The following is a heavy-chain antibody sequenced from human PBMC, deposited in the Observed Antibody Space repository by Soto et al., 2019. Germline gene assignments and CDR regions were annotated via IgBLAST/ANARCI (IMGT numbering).Heavy chain of an antibody. CDR1: GVTFSSYG. D-gene: IGHD1-26*01. CDR2: IWYDGSNK. V-gene: IGHV3-33*01. Sequence: PGGSLRLACAASGVTFSSYGMHWVRQAPGKGLEWVAVIWYDGSNKYYADSVKGRFTISRDNSKNTLYLQMNSLRAEDTAVYYYARDLIVGATTYFDYWGQGTLVTVSS. J-gene: IGHJ4*02. CDR3: ARDLIVGATTYFDY.